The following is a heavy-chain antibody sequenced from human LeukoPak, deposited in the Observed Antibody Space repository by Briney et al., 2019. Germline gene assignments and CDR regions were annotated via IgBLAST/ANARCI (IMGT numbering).Heavy chain of an antibody. CDR1: GFTFSSYA. CDR2: ISGSGGRT. CDR3: AKGTVAVAVYYFDY. Sequence: GGSLRLSCAASGFTFSSYAMSWVRQAPGGGLEWVSAISGSGGRTYYADSVRGRFTISRDNSKNTLYLQMNSLRAEDTGVYYCAKGTVAVAVYYFDYWGQGTLVTVSS. D-gene: IGHD6-19*01. V-gene: IGHV3-23*01. J-gene: IGHJ4*02.